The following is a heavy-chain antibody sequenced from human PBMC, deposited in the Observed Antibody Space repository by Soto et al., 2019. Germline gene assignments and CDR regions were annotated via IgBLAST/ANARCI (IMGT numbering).Heavy chain of an antibody. J-gene: IGHJ6*02. CDR1: GFTLSTYS. CDR3: ARDPPNFYYYGMDV. V-gene: IGHV3-48*02. CDR2: ISKSSTTI. Sequence: PGGSLRLSCIASGFTLSTYSMTWVRQAPGKGREWLSYISKSSTTINYADSVKGRFTISRDNAKNSVYLEMSSLRDEDSAVYYCARDPPNFYYYGMDVWGQGTTVTVSS.